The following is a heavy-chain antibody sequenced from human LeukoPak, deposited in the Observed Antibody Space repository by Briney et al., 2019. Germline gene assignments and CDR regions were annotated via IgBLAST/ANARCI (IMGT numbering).Heavy chain of an antibody. CDR2: FGPEDGET. J-gene: IGHJ4*02. CDR3: ATGQTGTGEFYFDY. Sequence: ASVRVSCKVSGYTLTELSMHWVRQAPGKGLEWMGGFGPEDGETIYAQKFQGRVTMTEDTSTDTAYMELSSLRSEDTAVYYCATGQTGTGEFYFDYWGQGTLVTVSS. CDR1: GYTLTELS. D-gene: IGHD3-9*01. V-gene: IGHV1-24*01.